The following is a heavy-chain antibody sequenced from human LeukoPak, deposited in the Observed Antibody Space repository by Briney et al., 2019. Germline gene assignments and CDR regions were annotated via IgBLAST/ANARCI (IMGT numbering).Heavy chain of an antibody. J-gene: IGHJ4*02. CDR1: GYTFTNYL. V-gene: IGHV7-4-1*02. Sequence: ASVKVSCKASGYTFTNYLMNWVRQAPGQGLEWMGWINTNTGNPTYAQGFTGRFVFSLDTSVSTTYLQISSLKAEDTAVYYCASGPSYSGSNEYFDYWGQGTLVTVSS. CDR3: ASGPSYSGSNEYFDY. D-gene: IGHD1-26*01. CDR2: INTNTGNP.